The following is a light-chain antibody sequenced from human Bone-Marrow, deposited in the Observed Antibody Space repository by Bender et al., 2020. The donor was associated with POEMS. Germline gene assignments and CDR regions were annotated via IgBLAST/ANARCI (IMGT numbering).Light chain of an antibody. V-gene: IGLV2-14*03. CDR1: RSDIGSYNY. Sequence: QSALTQPASVSGSPGQSITMSCTGTRSDIGSYNYVSWYQQHPGKAPKLIIYDVNNRPSGVSNRFSGSKSGTSASLAITGLQAEGEGDYYCQSYDNSLGGWVVGGGTKLTVL. J-gene: IGLJ3*02. CDR2: DVN. CDR3: QSYDNSLGGWV.